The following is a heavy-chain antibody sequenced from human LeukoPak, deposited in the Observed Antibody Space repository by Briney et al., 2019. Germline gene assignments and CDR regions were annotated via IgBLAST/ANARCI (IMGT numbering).Heavy chain of an antibody. CDR1: GFAVNSTY. J-gene: IGHJ4*02. Sequence: GGSLRLSCAASGFAVNSTYMNWVRQAPEKGLEWVSILYSDGRTYYGDSVKGRFTISRDNSKYTVFLYVNNLRVEDTAVYYCARNVYFDLWGQGTQVTVSS. V-gene: IGHV3-53*01. CDR2: LYSDGRT. CDR3: ARNVYFDL.